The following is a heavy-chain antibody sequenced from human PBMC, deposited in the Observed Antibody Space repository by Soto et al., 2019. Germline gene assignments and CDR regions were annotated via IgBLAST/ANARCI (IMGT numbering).Heavy chain of an antibody. CDR1: GYTFTSYG. D-gene: IGHD6-19*01. CDR3: ARVFEQWLSTGGYFDY. Sequence: ASVKVSCKASGYTFTSYGISWVRQAPGQGLEWMGWISAYNGNTNYAQKLQGRVTMTTDTSTSTAYMELRSLRSDDTAVYYCARVFEQWLSTGGYFDYWGQGTLVTVSS. J-gene: IGHJ4*02. CDR2: ISAYNGNT. V-gene: IGHV1-18*01.